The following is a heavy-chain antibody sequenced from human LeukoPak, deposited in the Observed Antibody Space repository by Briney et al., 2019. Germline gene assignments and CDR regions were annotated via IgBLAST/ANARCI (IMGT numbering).Heavy chain of an antibody. J-gene: IGHJ3*02. Sequence: GGSLRLSCAASGFTFDDYGMSWVRQAPGKGLEWVSGINWNGGSTGYADSVKGRFTISRDNAKNSLYLQMNSLRAEDTALYYCARIGTSGGSCYSFRCAFDIWGQGTMVTVSS. V-gene: IGHV3-20*04. D-gene: IGHD2-15*01. CDR2: INWNGGST. CDR1: GFTFDDYG. CDR3: ARIGTSGGSCYSFRCAFDI.